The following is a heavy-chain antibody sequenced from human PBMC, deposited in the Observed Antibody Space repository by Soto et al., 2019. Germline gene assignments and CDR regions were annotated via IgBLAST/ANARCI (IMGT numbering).Heavy chain of an antibody. CDR1: GFNFSSYS. J-gene: IGHJ6*02. CDR3: ARDLKVAAAGTGYYYYGMDV. CDR2: ISRSSSNI. D-gene: IGHD6-13*01. Sequence: EVQLVESGGGLVKPGGSLRLSCAASGFNFSSYSMNWVRQAPGKGLEWVSSISRSSSNIYYVDSVKGRLTISRDNTKNSLYQQMNSLRAEDTAVYYCARDLKVAAAGTGYYYYGMDVWGQGTTVTVSS. V-gene: IGHV3-21*01.